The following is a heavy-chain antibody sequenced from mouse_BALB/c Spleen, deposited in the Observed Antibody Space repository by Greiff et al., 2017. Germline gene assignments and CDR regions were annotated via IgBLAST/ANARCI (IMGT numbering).Heavy chain of an antibody. CDR3: TRERRGYAMDY. CDR1: GYTFTSYY. V-gene: IGHV1S81*02. CDR2: INPSNGGT. Sequence: VQLQQSGAELVKPGASVKLSCKASGYTFTSYYMYWVKQRPGQGLEWIGEINPSNGGTNFNEKFKSKATLTVDKSSSTAYMQLSSLTSEDSAVYYCTRERRGYAMDYWGQGTSVTVSS. J-gene: IGHJ4*01.